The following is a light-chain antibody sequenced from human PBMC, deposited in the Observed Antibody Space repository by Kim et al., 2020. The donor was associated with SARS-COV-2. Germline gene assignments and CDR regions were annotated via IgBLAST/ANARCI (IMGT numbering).Light chain of an antibody. CDR2: AVT. J-gene: IGLJ2*01. CDR1: GSDVGGYNY. Sequence: QSALTQPASVSGSPGQSITISCTVPGSDVGGYNYVSWYQQHPGKAPKLMIYAVTNRPSGVSNRFSGSKSGNTASLTISGLQAEDEADYYCSSYTSSSVVFGGGTQLTVL. V-gene: IGLV2-14*03. CDR3: SSYTSSSVV.